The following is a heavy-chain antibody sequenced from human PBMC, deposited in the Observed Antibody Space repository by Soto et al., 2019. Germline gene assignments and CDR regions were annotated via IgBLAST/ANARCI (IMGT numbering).Heavy chain of an antibody. V-gene: IGHV3-23*01. CDR1: GFTFSSYA. Sequence: GGSLRLSCAASGFTFSSYAMSWVRQAPGKGLEWVSAISGSGGSTYYADSVKGRFTISRDNSKNTLDLQMNSLRAEDTDVYYCAKDSTSTGDLSYWGQGTLVTVSS. CDR2: ISGSGGST. D-gene: IGHD7-27*01. CDR3: AKDSTSTGDLSY. J-gene: IGHJ4*02.